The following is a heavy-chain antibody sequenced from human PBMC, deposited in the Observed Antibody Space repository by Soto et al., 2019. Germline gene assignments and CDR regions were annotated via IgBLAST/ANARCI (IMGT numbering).Heavy chain of an antibody. J-gene: IGHJ4*02. V-gene: IGHV6-1*01. Sequence: SQTLSLTCAISGDSVSSNTAAWNWIRSSPSRGLEWLGRTYYRSNWRHDYAVSVRSRITVNADTSKNHFSLQLNSATPDDTAVYYCARGVAGSGFDLWGQGTLVTVSS. CDR1: GDSVSSNTAA. CDR3: ARGVAGSGFDL. CDR2: TYYRSNWRH. D-gene: IGHD6-19*01.